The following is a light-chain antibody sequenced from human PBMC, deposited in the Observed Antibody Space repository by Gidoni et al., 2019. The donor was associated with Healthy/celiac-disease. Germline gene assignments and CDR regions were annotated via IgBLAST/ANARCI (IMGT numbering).Light chain of an antibody. V-gene: IGLV1-47*01. CDR1: SANIGRNY. Sequence: QSVLTQPPSASGTPGQRVTISCSGSSANIGRNYVYWYQQLPGTAPKLLIYRNNKRPSGFPDRFSGSKSVTSASLAISGLRSEDEADYYCAAWDASLSGRVFGGGTKLTVL. J-gene: IGLJ3*02. CDR2: RNN. CDR3: AAWDASLSGRV.